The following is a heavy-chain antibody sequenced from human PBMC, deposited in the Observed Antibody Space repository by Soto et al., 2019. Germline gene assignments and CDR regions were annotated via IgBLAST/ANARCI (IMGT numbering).Heavy chain of an antibody. V-gene: IGHV4-30-4*01. CDR1: GGSINSGDYY. CDR3: ARGFTYWYDSSGYFDY. CDR2: IYYSGTT. D-gene: IGHD3-22*01. Sequence: PSETLSLTCTVSGGSINSGDYYWSWIRQPPGEGLEWIGCIYYSGTTYYNPSLKSRVTISLDTSKNQFSLKLSSVTAADTALHYCARGFTYWYDSSGYFDYWGQGALVTVSS. J-gene: IGHJ4*02.